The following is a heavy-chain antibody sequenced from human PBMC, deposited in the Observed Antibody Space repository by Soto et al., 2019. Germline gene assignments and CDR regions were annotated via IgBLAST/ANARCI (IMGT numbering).Heavy chain of an antibody. J-gene: IGHJ4*02. Sequence: ASVNVSCKSSGYTFTSYYIHWVRQAPGQGLEWMGIINPSGGGTSYARKFQGRVTMTRDTSTNTVYMDLTSLRSEDTAVYYCARDGGSTPGNDYWGQGTLVTVSS. CDR3: ARDGGSTPGNDY. CDR1: GYTFTSYY. CDR2: INPSGGGT. V-gene: IGHV1-46*01. D-gene: IGHD2-15*01.